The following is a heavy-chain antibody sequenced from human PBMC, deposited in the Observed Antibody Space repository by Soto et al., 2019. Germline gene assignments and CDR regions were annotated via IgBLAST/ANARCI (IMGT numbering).Heavy chain of an antibody. V-gene: IGHV3-33*01. D-gene: IGHD1-1*01. CDR3: ARVSGAEGGDNWNDRTYYYYYMDV. J-gene: IGHJ6*03. CDR1: GFTFSSYG. Sequence: GGSLRLSCAASGFTFSSYGMHWVRQAPGKGLEWVAVIWYDGSNKYYADSVKGRFTISRDNSKNTLYLQMNSLRAEDTAVYYCARVSGAEGGDNWNDRTYYYYYMDVWGKGTTVTVSS. CDR2: IWYDGSNK.